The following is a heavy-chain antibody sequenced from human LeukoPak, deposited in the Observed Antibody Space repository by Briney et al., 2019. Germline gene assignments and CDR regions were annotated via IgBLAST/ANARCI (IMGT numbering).Heavy chain of an antibody. CDR2: IKEDGSEK. CDR3: AREYWYFDL. Sequence: GGSLRLSCVASGFNLNSRWMDWVRQAPGKGLGWVAKIKEDGSEKNYADSVKGRFSISRDNAENSLYLQMNSLRVEDTAVYYCAREYWYFDLWGRGTLVTVSS. CDR1: GFNLNSRW. V-gene: IGHV3-7*01. J-gene: IGHJ2*01.